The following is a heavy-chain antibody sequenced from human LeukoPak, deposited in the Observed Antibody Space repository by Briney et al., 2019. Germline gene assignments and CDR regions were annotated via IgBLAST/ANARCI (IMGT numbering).Heavy chain of an antibody. CDR3: AELGITMIGGV. CDR2: IKQDGSEK. CDR1: GFTFISYW. V-gene: IGHV3-7*01. D-gene: IGHD3-10*02. Sequence: PGGSLRLSCAASGFTFISYWLTWVRQAPGKGLEWVANIKQDGSEKYYVGSVKGRFTISRDNAKNSLYLQMNSPRAEDTAVYYCAELGITMIGGVWGKGTTVTISS. J-gene: IGHJ6*04.